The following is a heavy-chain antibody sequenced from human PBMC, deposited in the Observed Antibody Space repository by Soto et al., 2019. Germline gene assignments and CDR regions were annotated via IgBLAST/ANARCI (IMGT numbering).Heavy chain of an antibody. V-gene: IGHV1-69*13. CDR1: GGTFSSYA. D-gene: IGHD2-8*01. CDR3: ATCMLSNYYYYGMDV. J-gene: IGHJ6*02. CDR2: IIPIFGTA. Sequence: SVKVSCKASGGTFSSYAISWVRQAPGQGLEWMGGIIPIFGTANYAQKFQGRVTITADESTSTAYMELSSLRSEDTAVYYCATCMLSNYYYYGMDVWGQGTTVTVSS.